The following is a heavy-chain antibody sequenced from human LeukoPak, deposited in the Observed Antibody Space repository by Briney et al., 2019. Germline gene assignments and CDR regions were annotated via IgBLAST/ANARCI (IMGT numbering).Heavy chain of an antibody. J-gene: IGHJ4*02. CDR1: GGSISSGSYY. CDR3: AREDSNYDGY. D-gene: IGHD4-11*01. V-gene: IGHV4-61*02. Sequence: SETLSLTCTVSGGSISSGSYYWSWIRQPAGKGLEWIGRIYTSGSTNYNPSLKSRVTISVDTSKNQFSLKLSSVTAADMAVYYCAREDSNYDGYWGQGTLVTVSS. CDR2: IYTSGST.